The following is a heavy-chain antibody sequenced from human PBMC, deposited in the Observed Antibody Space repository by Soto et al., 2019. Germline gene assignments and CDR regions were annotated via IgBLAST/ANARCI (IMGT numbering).Heavy chain of an antibody. D-gene: IGHD3-22*01. J-gene: IGHJ4*02. CDR1: GFTFSDHY. CDR2: TRNKANSYTT. V-gene: IGHV3-72*01. CDR3: AREPLSWHYYDSSGYHDY. Sequence: PGGSLRLSCAASGFTFSDHYMDWVRQAPGKGLEWVGRTRNKANSYTTEYAASVKGRFTISRDDSKNSLYLQMNSLKTEDTAVYYCAREPLSWHYYDSSGYHDYWGQGTLVTVSS.